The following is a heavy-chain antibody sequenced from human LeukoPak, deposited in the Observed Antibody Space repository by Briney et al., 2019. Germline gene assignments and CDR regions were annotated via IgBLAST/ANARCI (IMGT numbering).Heavy chain of an antibody. Sequence: SETLSLTCTVSGGSVTTYYWSWIRQPPGKGLEWMAYIYNSGSTNYNPSLKSRVTISVDTPKNQVSLRLSSVTAADTAVYYCARHAIYSGDYSFWFDPWGLGTLVTVSS. CDR1: GGSVTTYY. CDR2: IYNSGST. CDR3: ARHAIYSGDYSFWFDP. V-gene: IGHV4-59*08. D-gene: IGHD1-26*01. J-gene: IGHJ5*02.